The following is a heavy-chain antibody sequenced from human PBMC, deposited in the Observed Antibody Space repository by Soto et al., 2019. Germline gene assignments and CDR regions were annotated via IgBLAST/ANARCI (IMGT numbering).Heavy chain of an antibody. Sequence: QVQLQESGPGLVKPSQTLSLTCTVSGGSISSGDYYCRWIRQPPGKGLEWIGYIYYSGSTYYNPSLKSRVTISVDTSKNQFSMKLSSVTAADTAVYYCARARHGGLHDYWGKGTLVTVSS. CDR3: ARARHGGLHDY. J-gene: IGHJ4*02. CDR1: GGSISSGDYY. CDR2: IYYSGST. V-gene: IGHV4-30-4*01. D-gene: IGHD4-4*01.